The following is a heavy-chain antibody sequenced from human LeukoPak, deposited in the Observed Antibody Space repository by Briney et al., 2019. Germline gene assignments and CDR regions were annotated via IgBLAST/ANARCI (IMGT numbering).Heavy chain of an antibody. J-gene: IGHJ4*02. V-gene: IGHV1-24*01. D-gene: IGHD4-11*01. CDR1: GYTLTGLS. CDR2: FDPEDGET. Sequence: ASVKVSCKVSGYTLTGLSMHWVRQAPGKGLEWMGGFDPEDGETIYAQKFQGRVTMTEDTSTDTAYMELSSLRSEDTAVYYCATDRHYSNYRSGFDYWGQGTLVTVSS. CDR3: ATDRHYSNYRSGFDY.